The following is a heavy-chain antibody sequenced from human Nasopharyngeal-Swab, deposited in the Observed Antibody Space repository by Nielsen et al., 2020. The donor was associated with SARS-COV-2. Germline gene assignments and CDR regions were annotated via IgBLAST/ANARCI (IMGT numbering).Heavy chain of an antibody. CDR3: AKQIVVPAAPYFDY. CDR1: GFTFSSYG. Sequence: GESLKISCAASGFTFSSYGMHWVRQAPGKGPEWVAVISYDGSNKYYADSVKGRFTISRDNSKNTLYLQMNSLRAEDTAVYYCAKQIVVPAAPYFDYWGQGTLVTVSS. D-gene: IGHD2-2*01. J-gene: IGHJ4*02. CDR2: ISYDGSNK. V-gene: IGHV3-30*18.